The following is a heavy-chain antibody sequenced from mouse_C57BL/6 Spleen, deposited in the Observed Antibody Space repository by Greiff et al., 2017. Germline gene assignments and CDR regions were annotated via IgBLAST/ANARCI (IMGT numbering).Heavy chain of an antibody. V-gene: IGHV5-9*01. D-gene: IGHD1-1*01. J-gene: IGHJ1*03. CDR1: GFTFSSYT. CDR2: ISGGGGNT. CDR3: ARRTTVVATGYFDV. Sequence: EVQGVESGGGLVKPGGSLKLSCAASGFTFSSYTMSWVRQTPEKRLEWVATISGGGGNTYYPDSVKGRFTISRDNAKNTLYLQMSSLRSEDTALYYCARRTTVVATGYFDVWGTGTTVTVSS.